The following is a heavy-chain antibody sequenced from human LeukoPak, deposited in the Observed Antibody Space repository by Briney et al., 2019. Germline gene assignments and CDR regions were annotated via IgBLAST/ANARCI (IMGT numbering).Heavy chain of an antibody. CDR3: ARGPHYDFWSGYPLIDY. V-gene: IGHV4-34*01. CDR2: INHSGST. Sequence: SETLSLTCAVYGGSFSGYYWSWIRRPPGKGPEWIGEINHSGSTNYNPSLKSRVTISVDTSKNQFSLKLSSVTAADTAVYYCARGPHYDFWSGYPLIDYWGQETLVTVSS. CDR1: GGSFSGYY. J-gene: IGHJ4*02. D-gene: IGHD3-3*01.